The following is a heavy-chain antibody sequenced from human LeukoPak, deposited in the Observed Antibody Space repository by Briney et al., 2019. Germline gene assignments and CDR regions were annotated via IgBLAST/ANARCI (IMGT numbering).Heavy chain of an antibody. D-gene: IGHD3-3*01. V-gene: IGHV3-74*01. Sequence: GGSLRLSCAASGFTFSSYWMHWVRQAPGKGLVWVSRINSDGSSTSYADSVRGRFTISRDNAKDTLYLQMNSLRAEDTAVYYCARVYDFWSGYYPFDYWGQGTLVTVSS. CDR1: GFTFSSYW. CDR2: INSDGSST. J-gene: IGHJ4*02. CDR3: ARVYDFWSGYYPFDY.